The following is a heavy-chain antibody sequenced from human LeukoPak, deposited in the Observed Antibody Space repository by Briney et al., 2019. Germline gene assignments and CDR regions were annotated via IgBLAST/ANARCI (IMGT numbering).Heavy chain of an antibody. Sequence: QSGGSLRLSCAASGFTFSSYAMCWVRQAPGKGLEWVSAISGRGGRTYYADSVKGRFTISRDNSKNTLYLQMHSLRAEDTAVYYCAKDFTPSRYCSGGSCFPYCDYGGQGPLVSVSS. CDR3: AKDFTPSRYCSGGSCFPYCDY. J-gene: IGHJ4*02. D-gene: IGHD2-15*01. CDR1: GFTFSSYA. CDR2: ISGRGGRT. V-gene: IGHV3-23*01.